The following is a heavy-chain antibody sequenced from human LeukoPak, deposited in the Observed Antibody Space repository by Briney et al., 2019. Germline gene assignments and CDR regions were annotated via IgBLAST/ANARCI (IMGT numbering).Heavy chain of an antibody. CDR3: ARDFDRRTRKIGRDSLYYYYYYMDV. J-gene: IGHJ6*03. V-gene: IGHV3-11*04. CDR1: GFTFSDYY. Sequence: GGSLRLSCAASGFTFSDYYMSWIRQAPGKGLEGVSYISSSGSTIYYADSVKGRFTISRDNAKNSLYLQMNSLRAEDTAVYYCARDFDRRTRKIGRDSLYYYYYYMDVWGKGTTVTVSS. CDR2: ISSSGSTI. D-gene: IGHD3-9*01.